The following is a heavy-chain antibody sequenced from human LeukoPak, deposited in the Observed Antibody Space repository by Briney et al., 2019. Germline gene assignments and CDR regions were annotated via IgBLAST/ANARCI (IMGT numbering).Heavy chain of an antibody. J-gene: IGHJ5*02. CDR2: ISGSGGST. CDR3: AKASVPDILNWFDP. D-gene: IGHD2-15*01. Sequence: GGSLRLSCAASGFTFSSYAMSWVRQAPGKGLEWVSAISGSGGSTYYAGSVKGRFTISRDNSKNTLYLQMNSLRAEDTAVYYCAKASVPDILNWFDPWGQGTLVTVSS. V-gene: IGHV3-23*01. CDR1: GFTFSSYA.